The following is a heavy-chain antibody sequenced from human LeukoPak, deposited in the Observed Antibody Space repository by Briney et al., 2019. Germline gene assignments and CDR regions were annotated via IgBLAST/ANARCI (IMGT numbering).Heavy chain of an antibody. J-gene: IGHJ4*02. CDR2: IYLGGST. CDR1: GFNVSTNY. CDR3: ARASSSEGYFFDS. D-gene: IGHD6-6*01. V-gene: IGHV3-66*01. Sequence: GGSLRLSCAASGFNVSTNYVSWVRQAPGKGLEWVSLIYLGGSTYHADSVKGRFTISRDNSKNTLYLQMNSLRVEDTAVYYCARASSSEGYFFDSWGEGTLVTVSS.